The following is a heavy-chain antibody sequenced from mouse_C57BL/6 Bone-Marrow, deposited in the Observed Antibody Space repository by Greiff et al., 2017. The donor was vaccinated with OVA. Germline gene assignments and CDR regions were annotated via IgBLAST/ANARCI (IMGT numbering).Heavy chain of an antibody. J-gene: IGHJ3*01. V-gene: IGHV1-74*01. Sequence: VQLQQPGAELVKPGASVKVSFKASGYTFTSYWMHWVKQRPGQGLEWIGRIYPSDSDTNYNQKFKGKATLTVDKSSSTAYMQLSSLTSEDSAVYYCAIRRWFAYWGQGTLVTVSA. CDR1: GYTFTSYW. CDR3: AIRRWFAY. CDR2: IYPSDSDT.